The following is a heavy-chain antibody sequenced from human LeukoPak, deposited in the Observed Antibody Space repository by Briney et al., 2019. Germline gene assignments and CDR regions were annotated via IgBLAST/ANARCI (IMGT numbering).Heavy chain of an antibody. CDR1: GGSISSYY. CDR3: ARMVWSGYYSYYYYMDV. Sequence: PSETLSLTCTVSGGSISSYYWSWIRQPAGKGLEWIGRIYTSGSTNYNPPLKSRVTMSVDTSKNQFSLKLSSVTAADTAVYYCARMVWSGYYSYYYYMDVWGKGTTVTVSS. CDR2: IYTSGST. D-gene: IGHD3-3*01. V-gene: IGHV4-4*07. J-gene: IGHJ6*03.